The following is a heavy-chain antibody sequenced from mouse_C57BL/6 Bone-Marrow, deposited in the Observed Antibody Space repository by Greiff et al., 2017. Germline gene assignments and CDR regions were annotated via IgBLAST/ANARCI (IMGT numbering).Heavy chain of an antibody. Sequence: VQLQQPGAELVRPGASVKVSCKASGYTFTSYGMSWVKQRTGQGLEWIGGIHPTSGNTNYNQKFKGKATLTVDKSSSTAYMELRSLTSEDSAVYFCSRVDNCYYYYAMDYWGQGTSVTVSS. CDR2: IHPTSGNT. D-gene: IGHD1-3*01. CDR3: SRVDNCYYYYAMDY. J-gene: IGHJ4*01. V-gene: IGHV1-81*01. CDR1: GYTFTSYG.